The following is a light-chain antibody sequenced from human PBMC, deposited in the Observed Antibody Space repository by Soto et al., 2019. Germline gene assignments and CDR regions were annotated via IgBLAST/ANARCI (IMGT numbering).Light chain of an antibody. CDR1: QGVSSW. Sequence: DIQLTQSPSSVSASVGDRVTITCRASQGVSSWLAWYQQKPGKAPKLLIYAVSSLQSGVPARFSGSGSGTDFTLTISSLQPDDVATYYCQQANGFPVTFGGGTRVEIK. J-gene: IGKJ4*01. V-gene: IGKV1-12*01. CDR2: AVS. CDR3: QQANGFPVT.